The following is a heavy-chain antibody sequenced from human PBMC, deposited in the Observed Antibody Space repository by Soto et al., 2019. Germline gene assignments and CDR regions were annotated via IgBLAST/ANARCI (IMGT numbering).Heavy chain of an antibody. CDR3: ARNLKDGGMDV. Sequence: QVQLVESGGGVVQPGGSLRISCAASGFTFSNYGMHWVRQAPGKGLEWVTLIYYDGSNKYYVDSVKGRFTVSRDNSKNTLYLQMNSLRAEDTAVYNCARNLKDGGMDVWGQGTTVTVSS. CDR1: GFTFSNYG. J-gene: IGHJ6*02. V-gene: IGHV3-33*01. CDR2: IYYDGSNK.